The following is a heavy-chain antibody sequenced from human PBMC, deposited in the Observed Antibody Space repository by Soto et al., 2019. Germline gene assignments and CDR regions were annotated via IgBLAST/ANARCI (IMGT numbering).Heavy chain of an antibody. J-gene: IGHJ6*02. D-gene: IGHD6-19*01. CDR1: GFTFSSYS. CDR2: ISSSSSTI. V-gene: IGHV3-48*02. CDR3: ARDEAVAGDYYYGMDV. Sequence: PGGSLRLSCAASGFTFSSYSMNWVRQAPGKGLEWVSYISSSSSTIYYADSVKGRFTISRDNAKNSLYLQMNSLRDEDTAVYYCARDEAVAGDYYYGMDVWGQGTTVTVSS.